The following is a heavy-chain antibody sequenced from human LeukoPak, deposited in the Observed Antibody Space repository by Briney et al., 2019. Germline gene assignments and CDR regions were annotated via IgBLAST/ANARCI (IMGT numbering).Heavy chain of an antibody. D-gene: IGHD3-22*01. CDR3: ARLNYYGSSGHYAFDI. CDR1: GGSFSGYY. J-gene: IGHJ3*02. V-gene: IGHV4-34*01. Sequence: SETLSLTCAVYGGSFSGYYWSWIRQPPGKGLEWIGEINHSGSTNYNPSLKSRVTISVDTSKNQFSLKLSSVTAADTAVYYCARLNYYGSSGHYAFDIWGQGTMVTVSS. CDR2: INHSGST.